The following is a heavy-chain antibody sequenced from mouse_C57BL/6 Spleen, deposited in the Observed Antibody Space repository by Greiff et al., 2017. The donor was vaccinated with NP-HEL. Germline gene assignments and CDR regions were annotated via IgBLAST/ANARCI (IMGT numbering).Heavy chain of an antibody. D-gene: IGHD1-1*01. J-gene: IGHJ2*01. CDR1: GYTFTSYW. Sequence: QVQLQQPGAELVRPGSSVKLSCKASGYTFTSYWMHWVKQRPIQGLEWIGNIDPSDSETHYNQKFKDKATLTVDKSSSTAYMQLSSLTSEDSAVDYCARSDYGSSFFDNWGQGTTLTVSS. CDR3: ARSDYGSSFFDN. CDR2: IDPSDSET. V-gene: IGHV1-52*01.